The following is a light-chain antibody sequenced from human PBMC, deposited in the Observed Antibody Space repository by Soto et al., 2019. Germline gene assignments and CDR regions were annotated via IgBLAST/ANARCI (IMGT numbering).Light chain of an antibody. Sequence: QSALTQPPSVSGAPGQRVTISCTGSSSNIGAGYDVHWYQQLPGTAPKVLIYGNSNRPSGVPDRFSGSKSGTSTSLAITGLQPEDEADYYCQSYDSSLSGSVFGGGTQLTVL. CDR2: GNS. V-gene: IGLV1-40*01. CDR1: SSNIGAGYD. CDR3: QSYDSSLSGSV. J-gene: IGLJ2*01.